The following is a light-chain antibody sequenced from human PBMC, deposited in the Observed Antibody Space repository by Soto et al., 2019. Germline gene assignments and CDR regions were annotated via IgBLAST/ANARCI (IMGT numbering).Light chain of an antibody. V-gene: IGLV1-44*01. CDR2: KNN. J-gene: IGLJ1*01. CDR1: SSNIGTNT. Sequence: QSVLTQPPSASGTPAQRATISCSGSSSNIGTNTVNWYQHLPGTAPKLLIYKNNQRPSGVPDRFSGSKSGTSASLAIIGLQSEDEADYYCAAWDDSLSGYVFGTGTKVTVL. CDR3: AAWDDSLSGYV.